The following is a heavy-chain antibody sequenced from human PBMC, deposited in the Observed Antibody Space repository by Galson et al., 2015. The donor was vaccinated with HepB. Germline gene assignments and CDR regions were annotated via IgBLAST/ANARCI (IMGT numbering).Heavy chain of an antibody. J-gene: IGHJ6*02. D-gene: IGHD6-19*01. CDR2: MNPKSGNT. CDR3: ARGLISSSGFYYNYYGMHV. V-gene: IGHV1-8*01. CDR1: GYTFSSYD. Sequence: SVKVSCKASGYTFSSYDINWVRQATGQGLEWMGWMNPKSGNTGYAQKFQGRVTMTRNTSRSTAYMELSSLRSEDTAVYYSARGLISSSGFYYNYYGMHVWGQGTTVTVSS.